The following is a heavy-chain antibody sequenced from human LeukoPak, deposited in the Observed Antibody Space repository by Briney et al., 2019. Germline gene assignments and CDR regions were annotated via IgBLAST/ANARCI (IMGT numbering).Heavy chain of an antibody. CDR1: GGSISSGGYY. CDR3: ASYPLTHADGYFDY. V-gene: IGHV4-31*03. D-gene: IGHD4/OR15-4a*01. CDR2: IYYSGST. J-gene: IGHJ4*02. Sequence: PSETLSLTCTVSGGSISSGGYYWSWIRQHPGKGLEWIGYIYYSGSTYYNPSLKSRVTISVDTSKNQFSLKLSSVTAADTAVYYCASYPLTHADGYFDYWGQGTLVTVSS.